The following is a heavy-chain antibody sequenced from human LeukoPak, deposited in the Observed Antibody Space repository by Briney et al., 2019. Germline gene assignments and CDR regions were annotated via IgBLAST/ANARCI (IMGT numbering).Heavy chain of an antibody. CDR3: ARDKGMEYSSSYGMDV. Sequence: ASVKVSCKASGYTFTSYYMHWVRQAPGQGLEWMGIINPSGGSTSYAQKFQGRVTMTRDTSTSTVYMELSSLRSEDTAVYYCARDKGMEYSSSYGMDVWGQGPTVTVSS. D-gene: IGHD6-6*01. CDR1: GYTFTSYY. CDR2: INPSGGST. V-gene: IGHV1-46*01. J-gene: IGHJ6*02.